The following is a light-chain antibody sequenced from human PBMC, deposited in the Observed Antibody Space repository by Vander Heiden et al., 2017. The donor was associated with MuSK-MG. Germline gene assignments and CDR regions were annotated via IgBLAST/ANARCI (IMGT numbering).Light chain of an antibody. Sequence: DIQMTQSPSTLSAAVGDRVTITCRASQSISSWLASYQQKPGNDPKLLIYKASSLESWVLSRFSGSGSGTEFTLTISSLQPDDFATYYCQQYNSYSRTFGQGTKLEIK. CDR2: KAS. V-gene: IGKV1-5*03. CDR3: QQYNSYSRT. CDR1: QSISSW. J-gene: IGKJ2*01.